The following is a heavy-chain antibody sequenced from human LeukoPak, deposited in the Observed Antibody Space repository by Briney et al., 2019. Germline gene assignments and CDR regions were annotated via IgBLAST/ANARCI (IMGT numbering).Heavy chain of an antibody. CDR3: ARDSNYYGSGSYHNYYYGMDV. J-gene: IGHJ6*02. Sequence: GGSLRLSCAASGFTVSSNYMSWVRQAQGKGLEWVSVIYSGGSTYYADSVKGRFTISRDNSKNTLYLQMNSLRAEDTAVYYCARDSNYYGSGSYHNYYYGMDVWGQGTTVTVSS. D-gene: IGHD3-10*01. CDR2: IYSGGST. V-gene: IGHV3-66*01. CDR1: GFTVSSNY.